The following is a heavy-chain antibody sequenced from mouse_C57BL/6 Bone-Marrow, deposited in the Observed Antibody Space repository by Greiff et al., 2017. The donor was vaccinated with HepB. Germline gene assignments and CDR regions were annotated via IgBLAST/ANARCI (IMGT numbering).Heavy chain of an antibody. J-gene: IGHJ3*01. V-gene: IGHV3-6*01. CDR1: GYSITSGYY. D-gene: IGHD1-1*01. CDR2: ISYDGSN. Sequence: ESGPGLVKPSQSLSLTCSVTGYSITSGYYWNWIRQFPGNKLEWMGYISYDGSNNYNPSLKNRISITRDTSKNQFFLKLNSVTTEDTATYYCARGEAYYYGSTWFAYWGQGTLVTVSA. CDR3: ARGEAYYYGSTWFAY.